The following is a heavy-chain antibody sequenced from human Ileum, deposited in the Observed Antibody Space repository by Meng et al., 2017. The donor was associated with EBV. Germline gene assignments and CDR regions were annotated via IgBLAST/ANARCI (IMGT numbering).Heavy chain of an antibody. D-gene: IGHD2-8*02. CDR2: INHNGGT. Sequence: WGAVLLKPSGALSSTCADYGGCFSDYFWSWIRQPPGKGLEWIGEINHNGGTNYNPSLNPSLKSRVTISVDTSKNQFSLKLSSVTAADTAVYYCARGGGVLTPLDYWGQGTLVTVSS. CDR1: GGCFSDYF. V-gene: IGHV4-34*01. CDR3: ARGGGVLTPLDY. J-gene: IGHJ4*02.